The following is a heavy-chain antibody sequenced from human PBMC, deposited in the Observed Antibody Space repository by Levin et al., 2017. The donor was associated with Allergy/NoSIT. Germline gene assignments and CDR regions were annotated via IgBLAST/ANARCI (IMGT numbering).Heavy chain of an antibody. J-gene: IGHJ4*02. CDR2: IYSSGNT. Sequence: SETLSLTCSVSGGSMNPYYWNWIRQSPGKGLEWIGFIYSSGNTNYNPSLESRVTISLDTSQKSFSLKLSSVTTADTALYYCARGFHATGEFDYWGQGTLVTVSS. V-gene: IGHV4-59*08. D-gene: IGHD3-10*01. CDR3: ARGFHATGEFDY. CDR1: GGSMNPYY.